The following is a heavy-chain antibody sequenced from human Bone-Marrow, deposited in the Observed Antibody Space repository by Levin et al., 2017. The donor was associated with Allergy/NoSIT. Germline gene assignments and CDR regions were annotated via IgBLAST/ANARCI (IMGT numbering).Heavy chain of an antibody. J-gene: IGHJ5*02. CDR2: IIPVFGTT. V-gene: IGHV1-69*01. CDR3: ARNIAVAANWLDP. D-gene: IGHD6-19*01. CDR1: GGTFSSFT. Sequence: KISCKASGGTFSSFTIAWVRQAPGQGLEWMGGIIPVFGTTNYAQNFQARVTITADESTNTAYMELNSLRSEDTAVYYCARNIAVAANWLDPWGQGTLVTVSS.